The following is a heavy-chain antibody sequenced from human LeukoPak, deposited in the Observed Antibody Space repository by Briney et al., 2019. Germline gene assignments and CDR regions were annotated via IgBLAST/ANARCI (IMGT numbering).Heavy chain of an antibody. D-gene: IGHD2-21*01. Sequence: GGSLRLSCAASGFTFSSYGMHWVSQAPGKGLEWLAFVSYDGSKKCYSDSVKGRFTISRDNSKNTLYLHMNSLRAEDTAIYFCVRDNYSYRLDVWGQGTLVTVSS. V-gene: IGHV3-30*03. CDR1: GFTFSSYG. CDR3: VRDNYSYRLDV. CDR2: VSYDGSKK. J-gene: IGHJ4*02.